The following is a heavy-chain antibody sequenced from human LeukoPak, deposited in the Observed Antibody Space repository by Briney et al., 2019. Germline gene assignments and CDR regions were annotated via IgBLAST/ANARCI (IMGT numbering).Heavy chain of an antibody. J-gene: IGHJ4*02. CDR1: GYTFTDYY. D-gene: IGHD2-2*01. CDR3: ARGSAVSCSSTSCHAPLDY. CDR2: INPNSGAT. Sequence: ASVKVSCKASGYTFTDYYIIWMRQAPGRGLEYMGWINPNSGATRNGQNFQGRITMTRDMSVSTAYMDLGTLSSDDAAIYFCARGSAVSCSSTSCHAPLDYWGQGTLVTVSS. V-gene: IGHV1-2*02.